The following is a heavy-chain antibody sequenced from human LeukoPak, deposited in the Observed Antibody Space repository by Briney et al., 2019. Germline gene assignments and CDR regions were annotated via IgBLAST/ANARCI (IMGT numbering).Heavy chain of an antibody. CDR3: ARGNIVVPRIYYYYMDV. CDR2: ISSSSSYI. Sequence: KAGGSLRLSCAASGFTFSSYSMNWVRQAPGKGLEWVSSISSSSSYIYYADSVKGRFTISRDNAKNSLYLQMNSLRAEDTAVYYCARGNIVVPRIYYYYMDVWGKGTTVTVSS. V-gene: IGHV3-21*01. CDR1: GFTFSSYS. J-gene: IGHJ6*03. D-gene: IGHD2-2*01.